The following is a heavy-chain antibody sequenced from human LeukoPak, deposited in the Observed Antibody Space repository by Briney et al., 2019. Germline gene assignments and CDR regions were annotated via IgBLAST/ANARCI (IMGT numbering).Heavy chain of an antibody. V-gene: IGHV3-11*06. Sequence: GGSLRLSCVASGFTFTDYFMSWVRQAPGKGLEWVSYISSSSSYTNYADSVKGRFTISRDNAKNSLYLQMNSLRAEDTAVYYCARDRTRVDYWGQGTLVTVSS. CDR3: ARDRTRVDY. CDR1: GFTFTDYF. J-gene: IGHJ4*02. CDR2: ISSSSSYT.